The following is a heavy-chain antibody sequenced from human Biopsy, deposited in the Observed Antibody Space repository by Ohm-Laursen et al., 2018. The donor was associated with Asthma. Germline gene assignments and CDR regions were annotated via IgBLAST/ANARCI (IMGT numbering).Heavy chain of an antibody. Sequence: GTLSLTCTVSGGSISSSSYYWGWIRRPPGKGLEFIGTIYYSGSTYYNPSLKSRVTLSVDASKNQFSLKVNSVTAADTAVYYCVSPPGYWGQGTRVTVSS. V-gene: IGHV4-39*07. CDR3: VSPPGY. J-gene: IGHJ4*02. CDR2: IYYSGST. CDR1: GGSISSSSYY.